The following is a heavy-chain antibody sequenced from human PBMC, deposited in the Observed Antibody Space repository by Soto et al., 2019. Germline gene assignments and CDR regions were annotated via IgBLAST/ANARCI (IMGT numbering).Heavy chain of an antibody. Sequence: QLQLQESSSGLVKPSQTLSLTCAVSGGSISSGGYSWSWIRQPPGKGLEWIGYIYHSGSTYYNPSLKSRVTISVDRSKNQFSLKLSSVTAADTAVYYCARADYDSRRFDYWGQGTLVTVSS. CDR3: ARADYDSRRFDY. D-gene: IGHD3-22*01. J-gene: IGHJ4*02. CDR1: GGSISSGGYS. V-gene: IGHV4-30-2*01. CDR2: IYHSGST.